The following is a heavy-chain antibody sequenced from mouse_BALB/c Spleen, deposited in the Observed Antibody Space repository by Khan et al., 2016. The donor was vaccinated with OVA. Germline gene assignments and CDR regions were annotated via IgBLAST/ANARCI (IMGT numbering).Heavy chain of an antibody. V-gene: IGHV9-3*02. Sequence: QIQLVQSGPELKKPGETVKISCKASGYTFTNYGMNWVKQAPGKGLRWMGWINTNTGEPTYAEEFMGRFAFSLATSASTAYLQINNLKNEDTATYFCAKEITSLFDYWGQGTTLTVSS. CDR2: INTNTGEP. D-gene: IGHD1-1*01. J-gene: IGHJ2*01. CDR3: AKEITSLFDY. CDR1: GYTFTNYG.